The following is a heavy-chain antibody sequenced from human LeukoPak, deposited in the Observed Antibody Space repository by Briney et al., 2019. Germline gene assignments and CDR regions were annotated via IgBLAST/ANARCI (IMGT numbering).Heavy chain of an antibody. V-gene: IGHV4-59*08. CDR3: ARHGGSYSFDY. J-gene: IGHJ4*02. D-gene: IGHD1-26*01. CDR2: IYDGGSA. CDR1: GGSISSYY. Sequence: SETLSLTCTVSGGSISSYYWSWIRQPPGKGLECIGYIYDGGSANYNPSLKSRVSISVDTSKNQFTLMLSSVTAADTAVYYCARHGGSYSFDYWGQGALVTVSS.